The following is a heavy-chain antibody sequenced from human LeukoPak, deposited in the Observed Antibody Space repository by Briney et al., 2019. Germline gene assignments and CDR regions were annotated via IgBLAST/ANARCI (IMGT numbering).Heavy chain of an antibody. CDR1: GGSISSGGYS. D-gene: IGHD5-24*01. Sequence: PSQTLSLTCAVSGGSISSGGYSWSWIRQPPGKGLEWIGYIYHSGSTYYNPSLKSRVTISVDASKNQFSLKLSSVTAADTAVYYCARLDGYNLYYYGMDVWGQGTTVTVSS. CDR2: IYHSGST. CDR3: ARLDGYNLYYYGMDV. V-gene: IGHV4-30-2*02. J-gene: IGHJ6*02.